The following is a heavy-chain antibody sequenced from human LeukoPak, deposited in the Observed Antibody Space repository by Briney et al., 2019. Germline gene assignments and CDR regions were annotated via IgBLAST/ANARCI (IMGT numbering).Heavy chain of an antibody. CDR1: GFTFSTYW. CDR3: ATRRGEN. Sequence: GGSLRLSCAASGFTFSTYWMSWVRQAPGKGLEWVALIKEVDSDTYYMDSVRGRFTIFRDNADNSLYLQMNSLRGDDTAVYYCATRRGENGGQGTLVTVSS. V-gene: IGHV3-7*01. CDR2: IKEVDSDT. J-gene: IGHJ4*02.